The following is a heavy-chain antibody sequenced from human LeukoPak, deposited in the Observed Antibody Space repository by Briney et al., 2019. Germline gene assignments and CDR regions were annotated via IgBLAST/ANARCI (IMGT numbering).Heavy chain of an antibody. J-gene: IGHJ4*02. V-gene: IGHV3-7*01. CDR2: IKQDGSEK. CDR3: ASGYCSSGRCYGDY. CDR1: GFTFSSYW. D-gene: IGHD2-15*01. Sequence: GGSLRLSCAASGFTFSSYWMSWVRQAPGKELEWVANIKQDGSEKYYVDSVKGRFTISRDNAKNSLYLQMNSLRAEDTAVYYCASGYCSSGRCYGDYWGQGTLVTVSS.